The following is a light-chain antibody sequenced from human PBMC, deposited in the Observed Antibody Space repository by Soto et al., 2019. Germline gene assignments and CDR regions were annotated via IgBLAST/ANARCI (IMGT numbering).Light chain of an antibody. V-gene: IGKV3-15*01. CDR1: QSVSSN. CDR2: GAS. J-gene: IGKJ5*01. Sequence: EIVLTQSPATLSFSAWERLTLSCRASQSVSSNLAWYQQKPGQAPGLLIYGASTRATGITARFSGSGSGTEFTLTISSLQSEDFAVYYCQQYNNWPPITFGQGTRLEIK. CDR3: QQYNNWPPIT.